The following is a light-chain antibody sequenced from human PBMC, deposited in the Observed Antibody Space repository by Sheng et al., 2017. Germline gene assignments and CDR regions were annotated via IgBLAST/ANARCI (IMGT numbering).Light chain of an antibody. CDR1: QSLSNK. Sequence: EIVMTQSPATLSVSPGERATLSCRASQSLSNKLAWYQQRPGQAPSLLIYGAATRATGIPVRFSGSGSGTEFTLTISSLQSEDFAVYYCQQYNNWPLTFGGGTKVEIK. CDR2: GAA. V-gene: IGKV3-15*01. J-gene: IGKJ4*01. CDR3: QQYNNWPLT.